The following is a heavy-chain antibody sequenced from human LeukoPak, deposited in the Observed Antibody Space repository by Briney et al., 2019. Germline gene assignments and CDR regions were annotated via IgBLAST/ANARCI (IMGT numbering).Heavy chain of an antibody. V-gene: IGHV3-23*01. CDR1: GYTFSSYA. Sequence: GGSLRLSCAASGYTFSSYAMSWVRQAPGKGLEWVSAISGSGGSTYYADSVKGRFTISRDNSKNTLYLQMNSLRAEDTAVYYCAKNVVATASTGWFDPWGQGTLVTVSS. CDR3: AKNVVATASTGWFDP. J-gene: IGHJ5*02. CDR2: ISGSGGST. D-gene: IGHD5-12*01.